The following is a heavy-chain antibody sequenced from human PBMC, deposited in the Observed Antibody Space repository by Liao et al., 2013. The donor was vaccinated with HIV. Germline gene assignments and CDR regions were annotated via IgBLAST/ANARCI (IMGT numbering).Heavy chain of an antibody. J-gene: IGHJ4*02. Sequence: QVQLQESGPGLVKPSETLSLTCTVSGGSISSYYWSWIRQPPGKGLEWIGEINHSGSTKYNPSLKSRVTISVDTSKNQFSLKLSSVTAADTAVYYCASAYSSSWYFHDYWGQGTLVTVSS. CDR3: ASAYSSSWYFHDY. CDR2: INHSGST. CDR1: GGSISSYY. V-gene: IGHV4-59*08. D-gene: IGHD6-13*01.